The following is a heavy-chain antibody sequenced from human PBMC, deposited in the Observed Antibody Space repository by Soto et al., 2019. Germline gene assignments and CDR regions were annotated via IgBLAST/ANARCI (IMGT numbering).Heavy chain of an antibody. J-gene: IGHJ5*02. CDR2: ISSGGST. CDR3: AREVVPATMWIGWFDP. Sequence: GGSLRLSCAASGFTVSSNYMTWVRQAPGKGLEWVSVISSGGSTYYADFVKGRFTISRDNSENLLYLQMNSLRAEDTAVYYCAREVVPATMWIGWFDPWGQGTLVTVSS. CDR1: GFTVSSNY. D-gene: IGHD2-2*01. V-gene: IGHV3-53*01.